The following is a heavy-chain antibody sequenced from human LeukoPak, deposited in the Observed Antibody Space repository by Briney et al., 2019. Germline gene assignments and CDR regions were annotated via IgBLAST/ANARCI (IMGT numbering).Heavy chain of an antibody. V-gene: IGHV4-39*07. CDR1: GGSISSSSYY. D-gene: IGHD6-19*01. Sequence: SETLSLTCTVSGGSISSSSYYWGWIRQPPGKGLEWIGSIYYSGSTYYNPSLKSRVTISLDTSKNQFSLKLSSVAAADTAVYYCARGTYSGSSYYYYIHVWGKGTTVTVSS. J-gene: IGHJ6*03. CDR2: IYYSGST. CDR3: ARGTYSGSSYYYYIHV.